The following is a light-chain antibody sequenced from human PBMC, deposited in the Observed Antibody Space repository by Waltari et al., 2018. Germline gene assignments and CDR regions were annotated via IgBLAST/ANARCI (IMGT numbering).Light chain of an antibody. CDR1: SSAVGSYNL. J-gene: IGLJ2*01. Sequence: QSALTQPASVSGSPGQSITISCTGTSSAVGSYNLVSWYQQHPGKAPKPLIYEVSKRPSGVSNRFSGSKSGNTASLTISGLQAEDEADYYCCSYAGSSFVVFGGGTKLTVL. V-gene: IGLV2-23*02. CDR2: EVS. CDR3: CSYAGSSFVV.